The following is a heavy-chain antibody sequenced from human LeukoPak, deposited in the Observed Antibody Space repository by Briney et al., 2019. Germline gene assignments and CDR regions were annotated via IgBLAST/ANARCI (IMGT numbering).Heavy chain of an antibody. CDR1: GGSFSGHY. J-gene: IGHJ6*02. CDR3: ARGNWNYGSSMDV. Sequence: SETLSLTCAVYGGSFSGHYWSWIRQPPGKGLEWIGYIYYSGSTNYNPSLKSRVTISVDTSKNQFSLKLSSVTAADTAVYHCARGNWNYGSSMDVWGQGTTVTVSS. D-gene: IGHD1-7*01. CDR2: IYYSGST. V-gene: IGHV4-59*11.